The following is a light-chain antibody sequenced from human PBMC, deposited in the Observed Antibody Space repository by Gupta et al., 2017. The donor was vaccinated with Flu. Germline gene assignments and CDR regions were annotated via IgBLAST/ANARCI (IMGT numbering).Light chain of an antibody. Sequence: YDLTQPPSVSASPGPTASIICSGDRLGDKYVSWHQQKPGQSPVLVMYQDTKRPSGIPERFSGSNSGHTATLTISGTQAMDEADYYCQTWDRTTWVFGGGTKLTVL. J-gene: IGLJ3*02. CDR3: QTWDRTTWV. CDR2: QDT. CDR1: RLGDKY. V-gene: IGLV3-1*01.